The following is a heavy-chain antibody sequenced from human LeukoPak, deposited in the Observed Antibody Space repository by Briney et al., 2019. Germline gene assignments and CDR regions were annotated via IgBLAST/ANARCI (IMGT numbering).Heavy chain of an antibody. CDR2: LNLDGSDK. J-gene: IGHJ4*02. V-gene: IGHV3-7*03. Sequence: GGSLRLSCVVSGFTFSESWMSWVRQAPGKGLGWVASLNLDGSDKYYVDSVKGRFTISRDNAKNSLYLQMDSLRVEDTAVYYCAKGKRYPDYWGQGTLVTVSS. D-gene: IGHD1-1*01. CDR3: AKGKRYPDY. CDR1: GFTFSESW.